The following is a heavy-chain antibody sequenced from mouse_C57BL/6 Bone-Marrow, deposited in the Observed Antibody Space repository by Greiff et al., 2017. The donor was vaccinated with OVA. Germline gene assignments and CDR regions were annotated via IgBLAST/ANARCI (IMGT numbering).Heavy chain of an antibody. CDR3: ARWDYGSSNYFDY. V-gene: IGHV1-64*01. Sequence: QVHVKQPGAELVKPGASVKLSCKASGYTFTSYWMHWVKQRPGQGLEWIGMIHPNSGSTNYNEKFKSKATLTVDKSSSTAYMQLSSLTSEDSAVYYCARWDYGSSNYFDYWGQGTTLTVSS. CDR1: GYTFTSYW. CDR2: IHPNSGST. J-gene: IGHJ2*01. D-gene: IGHD1-1*01.